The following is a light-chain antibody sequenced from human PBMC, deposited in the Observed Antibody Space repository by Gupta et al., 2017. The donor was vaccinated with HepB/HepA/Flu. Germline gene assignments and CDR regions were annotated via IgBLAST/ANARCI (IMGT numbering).Light chain of an antibody. J-gene: IGKJ2*01. CDR3: KQQLQCPIT. CDR1: QILAYNDEITF. V-gene: IGKV2-30*01. Sequence: DVVMTQSPLSLSVILGQPASISCRPSQILAYNDEITFLNWFQQRPGQSPRRLIYEASKRDCGVPDRFSGSGSGTDFTLKISRVEAEDVGVYYCKQQLQCPITFGQGTKVDIK. CDR2: EAS.